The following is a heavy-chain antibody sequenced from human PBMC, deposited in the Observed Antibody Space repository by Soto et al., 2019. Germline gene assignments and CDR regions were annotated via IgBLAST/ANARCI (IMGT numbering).Heavy chain of an antibody. J-gene: IGHJ5*02. CDR3: ARGGYATLNWFDP. CDR1: GGSISSGGYS. V-gene: IGHV4-30-2*01. D-gene: IGHD5-12*01. Sequence: PSETLSLTCAVSGGSISSGGYSWGWIRQPPGKGLEWIGYIYHSGSTYYNPSLKSRVTISVDRSKNQFSLKLSSVTAADTAVYYCARGGYATLNWFDPWGQGTLVTVSS. CDR2: IYHSGST.